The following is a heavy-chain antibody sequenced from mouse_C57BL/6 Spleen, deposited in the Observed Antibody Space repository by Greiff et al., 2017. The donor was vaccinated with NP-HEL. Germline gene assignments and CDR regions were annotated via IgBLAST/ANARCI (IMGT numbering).Heavy chain of an antibody. CDR2: INPSSGYT. Sequence: QVQLQQSGAELARPGASVKMSCKASGYTFTSYTMHWVKQRPGQGLEWIGYINPSSGYTKYNQKFKDKATLTADKSSSTAYMQLSSLTSEDSAVDYCAGELPNFDDWGQGTTLTVSS. D-gene: IGHD1-1*01. J-gene: IGHJ2*01. CDR1: GYTFTSYT. CDR3: AGELPNFDD. V-gene: IGHV1-4*01.